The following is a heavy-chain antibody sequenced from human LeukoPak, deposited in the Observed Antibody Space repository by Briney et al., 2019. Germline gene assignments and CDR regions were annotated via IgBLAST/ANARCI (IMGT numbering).Heavy chain of an antibody. J-gene: IGHJ4*02. CDR3: ATGGFGELPMV. Sequence: PSETLSLTCTVSGGSISSSSYYWGWIRQPPGKGLEWIGSIYYSGSTYYNPSLKSRVTISVDTSKNQFSLKLSSVTAADTAVYYCATGGFGELPMVWGQGTLVTVSS. D-gene: IGHD3-10*01. V-gene: IGHV4-39*01. CDR2: IYYSGST. CDR1: GGSISSSSYY.